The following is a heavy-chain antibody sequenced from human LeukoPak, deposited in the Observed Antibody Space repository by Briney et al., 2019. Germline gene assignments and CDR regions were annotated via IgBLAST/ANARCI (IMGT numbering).Heavy chain of an antibody. V-gene: IGHV3-23*01. Sequence: PGGSLRLSCAASGFTFSDYYMSWVRQAPGKGLEWVSAISGSGGSTYYADSVKGRFTISRDNSKNTLYLQMNSLRAEDTALYYCARSGGVRFDPWGQGTLVTVSS. D-gene: IGHD3-16*01. J-gene: IGHJ5*02. CDR1: GFTFSDYY. CDR2: ISGSGGST. CDR3: ARSGGVRFDP.